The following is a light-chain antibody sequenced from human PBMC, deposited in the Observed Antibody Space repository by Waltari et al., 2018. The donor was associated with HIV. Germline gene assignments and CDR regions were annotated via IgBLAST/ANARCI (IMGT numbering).Light chain of an antibody. CDR2: TDT. CDR1: SSNIGAGYG. J-gene: IGLJ3*02. CDR3: QSYDNGLSGWV. Sequence: GQTITISCTGSSSNIGAGYGVNWYQQHPGTTPKLLIYTDTNRPSGVPNRFSGSRSGTSASLAITGLQAEDEADYHCQSYDNGLSGWVFGGGTKVSV. V-gene: IGLV1-40*01.